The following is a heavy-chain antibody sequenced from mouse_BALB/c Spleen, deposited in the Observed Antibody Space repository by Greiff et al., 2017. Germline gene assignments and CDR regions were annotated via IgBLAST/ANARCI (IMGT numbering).Heavy chain of an antibody. D-gene: IGHD2-3*01. CDR3: ARDGDGSYYFDY. Sequence: EVQGVESGGGLVQPGESLKLSCESNEYEFPSHDMSWVRKTPEKRLELVASISSGGSTYYPDSVKGRFTISRDNARNILYLQMSSLRSEDTAMYYCARDGDGSYYFDYWGQGTTLTVSS. J-gene: IGHJ2*01. CDR2: ISSGGST. CDR1: EYEFPSHD. V-gene: IGHV5-2*01.